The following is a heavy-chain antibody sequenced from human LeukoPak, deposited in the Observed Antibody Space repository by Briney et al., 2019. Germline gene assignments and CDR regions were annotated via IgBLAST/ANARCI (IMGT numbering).Heavy chain of an antibody. J-gene: IGHJ6*03. CDR1: GFTFSTYG. CDR2: ISGGGNST. V-gene: IGHV3-23*01. Sequence: GGTLRLSCAASGFTFSTYGRNWVRQAPGKGLEWVSGISGGGNSTDYADSVKGRFTISRDNSKNTVYLQMNSLRAEDTAVYYCAKGIYGSGSYYSDYYYNMDVWGKGITVTISS. CDR3: AKGIYGSGSYYSDYYYNMDV. D-gene: IGHD3-10*01.